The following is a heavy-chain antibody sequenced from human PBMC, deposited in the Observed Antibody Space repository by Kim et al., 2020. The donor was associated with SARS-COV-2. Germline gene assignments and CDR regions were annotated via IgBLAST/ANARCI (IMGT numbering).Heavy chain of an antibody. CDR1: GGTFSSYT. CDR2: IIPILGIE. D-gene: IGHD6-13*01. V-gene: IGHV1-69*10. CDR3: ARDRIPEWSSSWSPRRRYDAFDI. Sequence: SVKVSCKASGGTFSSYTISWVRQAPGQGLEWMGGIIPILGIENYAKKFQGGVTITADKSTGTAYMELSSLRSEDTAVYYCARDRIPEWSSSWSPRRRYDAFDIWGQGTMVTVSS. J-gene: IGHJ3*02.